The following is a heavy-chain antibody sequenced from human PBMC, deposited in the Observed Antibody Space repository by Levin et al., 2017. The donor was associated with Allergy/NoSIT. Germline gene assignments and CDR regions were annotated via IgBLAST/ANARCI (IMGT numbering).Heavy chain of an antibody. D-gene: IGHD3-10*01. CDR3: AKHTGPYAQREFDF. CDR2: ISYTGYA. J-gene: IGHJ4*02. Sequence: ESLKISCTVSNGSINNNYWSWIRQPPGKGLEWIGYISYTGYAIYTPSLEGRVTMSVDMSKNHFSLNLRFVTAADTAVYYCAKHTGPYAQREFDFWGQGTLVTVSS. CDR1: NGSINNNY. V-gene: IGHV4-59*08.